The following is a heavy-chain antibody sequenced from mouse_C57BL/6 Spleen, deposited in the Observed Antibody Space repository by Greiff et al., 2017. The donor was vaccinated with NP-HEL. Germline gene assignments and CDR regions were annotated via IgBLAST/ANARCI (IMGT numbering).Heavy chain of an antibody. D-gene: IGHD3-2*02. CDR3: AREDSSGYFAY. V-gene: IGHV1-82*01. J-gene: IGHJ3*01. CDR1: GYAFSSSW. CDR2: IYPGDGDT. Sequence: QVQLQQSGPELVKPGASVKISCKASGYAFSSSWMNWVKQRPGKGLEWIGRIYPGDGDTNYNGKFKGKATLTADKSSSTAYMQLSSLTPEDSAVYFCAREDSSGYFAYWGQGTLVTVSA.